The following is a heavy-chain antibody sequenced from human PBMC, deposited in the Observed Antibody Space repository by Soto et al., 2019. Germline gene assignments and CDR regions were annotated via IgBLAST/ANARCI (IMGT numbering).Heavy chain of an antibody. V-gene: IGHV3-23*04. D-gene: IGHD6-19*01. CDR2: ISGSGGST. Sequence: EVQLVESGGGLVQPGGSLRLSCVASGFTFHDHGMHWVRQVPGRGLEWVSGISGSGGSTYYADSVKGRFTISRDNSKNTLYLQMNSLRAEDTAVYYCAKDEIAVAGTDYWGQGTLVTVSS. J-gene: IGHJ4*02. CDR3: AKDEIAVAGTDY. CDR1: GFTFHDHG.